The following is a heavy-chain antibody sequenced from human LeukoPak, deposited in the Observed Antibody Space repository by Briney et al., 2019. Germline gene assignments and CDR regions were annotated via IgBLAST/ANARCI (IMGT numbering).Heavy chain of an antibody. D-gene: IGHD3-16*01. CDR2: INPNSGGT. J-gene: IGHJ4*02. CDR1: GYTFTGYF. CDR3: ASHLLGGDGDC. V-gene: IGHV1-2*02. Sequence: GASVKVYCKASGYTFTGYFLHWVRQAPGQGLEWMGWINPNSGGTNCAQKFQGRVTMTRDTSISTAYMELSRLTSDDTAVYYCASHLLGGDGDCWGQGTLVTVSS.